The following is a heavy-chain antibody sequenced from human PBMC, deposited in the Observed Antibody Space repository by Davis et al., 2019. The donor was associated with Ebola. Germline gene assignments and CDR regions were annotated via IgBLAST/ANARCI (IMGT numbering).Heavy chain of an antibody. V-gene: IGHV1-18*01. Sequence: AASVKVSCKASGYTFTSYGISWVRQAPGQGLEWMGWISAYNGNTNYAQKLQGRVTMTTDTSTSTVYMELRSLGSDDTAVYYCARETGTTPFDYWGQGTLVTVSS. J-gene: IGHJ4*02. CDR2: ISAYNGNT. CDR3: ARETGTTPFDY. CDR1: GYTFTSYG. D-gene: IGHD1-7*01.